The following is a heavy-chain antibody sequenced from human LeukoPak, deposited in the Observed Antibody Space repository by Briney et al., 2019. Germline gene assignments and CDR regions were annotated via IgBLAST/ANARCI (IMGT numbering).Heavy chain of an antibody. CDR2: IWSDGSSK. CDR3: ARGQPPSYYDMDV. V-gene: IGHV3-33*01. D-gene: IGHD6-13*01. J-gene: IGHJ6*02. CDR1: GFTFSSYG. Sequence: GRSLILSCAASGFTFSSYGMHWVRQAPGKGLEWVAVIWSDGSSKHYADSVKGRFTISRDNSKNTLYLQMSSLRAEDTALYYCARGQPPSYYDMDVWGQGTTVTVSS.